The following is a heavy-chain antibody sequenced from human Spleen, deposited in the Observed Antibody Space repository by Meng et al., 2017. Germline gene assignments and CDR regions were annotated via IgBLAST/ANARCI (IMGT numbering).Heavy chain of an antibody. Sequence: GESLKISCQGSGYSFTSYWIGWVRQMPGKGLEGMGIIHPGDSDTRYSPSFQGQVTISADKSISTAYLQWSSLKASDTAMYYCARSGDSSSWYADYWGQGTLVTVSS. V-gene: IGHV5-51*01. J-gene: IGHJ4*02. D-gene: IGHD6-13*01. CDR1: GYSFTSYW. CDR2: IHPGDSDT. CDR3: ARSGDSSSWYADY.